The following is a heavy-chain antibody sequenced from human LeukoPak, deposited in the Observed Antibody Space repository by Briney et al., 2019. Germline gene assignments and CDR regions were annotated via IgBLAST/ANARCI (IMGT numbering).Heavy chain of an antibody. D-gene: IGHD3-3*01. CDR1: GYTLTELS. V-gene: IGHV1-24*01. J-gene: IGHJ3*02. CDR2: FDPEDGET. Sequence: ASVKVSFKVSGYTLTELSMHWVRQAPGKGLEWMGGFDPEDGETIYAQKFQGRVTMTEDTSTDTAYMELSSLRSEDTAVYYCATDLFGTAAFDIWGQGTMVTVSS. CDR3: ATDLFGTAAFDI.